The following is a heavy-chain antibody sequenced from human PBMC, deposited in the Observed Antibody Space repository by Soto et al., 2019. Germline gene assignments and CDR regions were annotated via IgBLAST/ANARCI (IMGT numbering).Heavy chain of an antibody. Sequence: GASVKVSCKASGYAFTGYYMHWVRQAPGQGLEWMGWINTYNGNTNYAQKLQGRVTMTTDTSTNTAYMELRSLRSDDTAVYYCARDKITGLFDYWGQGTLVTVSS. J-gene: IGHJ4*02. D-gene: IGHD2-8*02. CDR1: GYAFTGYY. CDR3: ARDKITGLFDY. CDR2: INTYNGNT. V-gene: IGHV1-18*04.